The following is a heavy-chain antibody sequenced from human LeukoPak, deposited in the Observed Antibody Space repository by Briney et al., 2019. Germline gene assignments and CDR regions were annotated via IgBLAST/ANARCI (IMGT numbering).Heavy chain of an antibody. V-gene: IGHV3-23*01. CDR2: ISGSGDNT. CDR3: AKWKYSNSGIDDY. Sequence: GGSLRLSCVASGFTFSSRWMHWVRQAPGRGLEWVSVISGSGDNTYYADSVKGRFTISRDNSKNMLYLQMNSLRAEDTAVYYCAKWKYSNSGIDDYWGQGTLVTVSS. J-gene: IGHJ4*02. CDR1: GFTFSSRW. D-gene: IGHD6-6*01.